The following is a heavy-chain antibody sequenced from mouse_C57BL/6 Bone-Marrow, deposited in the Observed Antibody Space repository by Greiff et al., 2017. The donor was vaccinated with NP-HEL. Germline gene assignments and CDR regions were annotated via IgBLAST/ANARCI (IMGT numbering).Heavy chain of an antibody. CDR3: ARSWYYGSSYEDY. D-gene: IGHD1-1*01. CDR2: IYPGDGDT. J-gene: IGHJ2*01. CDR1: GYAFSSSW. V-gene: IGHV1-82*01. Sequence: VQLQQSGPELVKPGASVKISCKASGYAFSSSWMNWVKQRPGKGLEWIGRIYPGDGDTNYNGKFKGKATLTADKSSSTAYMQLSSLTSEDSAVYFCARSWYYGSSYEDYWGQGTTLTVSS.